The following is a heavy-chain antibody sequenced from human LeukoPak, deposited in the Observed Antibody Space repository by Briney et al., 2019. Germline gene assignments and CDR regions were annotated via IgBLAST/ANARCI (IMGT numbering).Heavy chain of an antibody. Sequence: GGSLRLSCEVSGFTFNIYWMTWVRQAPGKGLEWVANIKDDGTEKYYVDSIKGRFTISRDNTKNTLYLQMNSLRAEDTAVYYCARAYHYYDFDYWGQGTLVTVSS. CDR1: GFTFNIYW. J-gene: IGHJ4*02. CDR3: ARAYHYYDFDY. D-gene: IGHD3-3*01. CDR2: IKDDGTEK. V-gene: IGHV3-7*04.